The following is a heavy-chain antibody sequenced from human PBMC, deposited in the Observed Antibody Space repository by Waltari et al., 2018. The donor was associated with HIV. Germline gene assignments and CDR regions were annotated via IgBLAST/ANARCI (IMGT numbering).Heavy chain of an antibody. CDR3: ARAYCSGDSCYYYYGMDV. CDR2: ISGYNGKT. Sequence: QVQLVQSGAEVKKPGASVKVSCKASGYTFTSYGISWVRQAPGQGLEWMGWISGYNGKTSYAQNLQGRVTKTTDSSTSTAYMERRSLRSDDTAVYYCARAYCSGDSCYYYYGMDVWGQGTTVTVSS. CDR1: GYTFTSYG. V-gene: IGHV1-18*01. J-gene: IGHJ6*02. D-gene: IGHD2-15*01.